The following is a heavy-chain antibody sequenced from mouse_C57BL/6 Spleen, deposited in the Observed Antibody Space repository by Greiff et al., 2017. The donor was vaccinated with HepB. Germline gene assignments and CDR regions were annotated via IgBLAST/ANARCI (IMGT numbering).Heavy chain of an antibody. CDR1: GYAFSSSW. V-gene: IGHV1-82*01. CDR3: ARDGYYHDWYFGV. J-gene: IGHJ1*03. Sequence: VQLQQSGPELVKPGASVKISCKASGYAFSSSWMNWVKQRPGKGLEWIGRIYPGDGDTNYNGKFKGKATLTADKSSSTAYMQLSSLTSEDSAVYFCARDGYYHDWYFGVWGTGTTVTVSS. CDR2: IYPGDGDT. D-gene: IGHD2-3*01.